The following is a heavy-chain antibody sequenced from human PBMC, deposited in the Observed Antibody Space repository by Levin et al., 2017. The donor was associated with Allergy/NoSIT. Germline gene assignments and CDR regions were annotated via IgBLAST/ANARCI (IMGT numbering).Heavy chain of an antibody. CDR3: ARFTRDSYDTSGYYLDY. CDR1: GGSINYSY. J-gene: IGHJ4*02. CDR2: IYYSGST. V-gene: IGHV4-59*08. D-gene: IGHD3-22*01. Sequence: SQTLSLTCTVSGGSINYSYWSWIRQPPEKGLEFIGYIYYSGSTNYNPSLRSRVTLSVDTSMNQFSLELSSVTAADTVVYYCARFTRDSYDTSGYYLDYWGQGILVTVSS.